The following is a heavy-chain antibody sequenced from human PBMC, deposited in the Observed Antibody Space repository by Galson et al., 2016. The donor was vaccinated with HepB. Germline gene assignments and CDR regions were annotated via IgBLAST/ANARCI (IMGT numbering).Heavy chain of an antibody. V-gene: IGHV2-70*01. CDR1: GFSFSTSGTC. CDR3: ARTMRGGSGYYAMDV. D-gene: IGHD3-10*01. CDR2: IDWDDDK. J-gene: IGHJ6*02. Sequence: PALVKPTQTLTLTCTFSGFSFSTSGTCVNWIRQPPGKALEWLALIDWDDDKYYNTSLKTRLTISKDTSKNQVVLTMTSVDPVDTATYYCARTMRGGSGYYAMDVWGQGTTVTVSS.